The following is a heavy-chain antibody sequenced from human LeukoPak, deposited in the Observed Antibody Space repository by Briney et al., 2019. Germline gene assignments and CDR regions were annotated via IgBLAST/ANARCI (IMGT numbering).Heavy chain of an antibody. CDR3: ARGWWGDWIDY. D-gene: IGHD2-21*02. V-gene: IGHV4-34*01. Sequence: SETLSLTCAVYGGSFSGYYWSWIRQPPGKGLEWIGEINHSGSTNYNPSLKSRVTISVDTSKNQFSLELSSVTAADTAVYYCARGWWGDWIDYWGQGTLVTVSS. J-gene: IGHJ4*02. CDR1: GGSFSGYY. CDR2: INHSGST.